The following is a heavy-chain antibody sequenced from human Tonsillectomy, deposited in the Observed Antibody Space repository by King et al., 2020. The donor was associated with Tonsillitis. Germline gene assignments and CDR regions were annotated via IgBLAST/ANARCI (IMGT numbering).Heavy chain of an antibody. V-gene: IGHV3-53*01. CDR3: ARLLTSDWFDP. CDR1: GFTVSNNY. Sequence: VQLVESGGNLIQPGGSLRLSCVVSGFTVSNNYMTWVRQAPGKGLEWVSLIYSGGSTYFADSVKGRFTISRDNSKNTVYLQMNSLRAEDPAVYYCARLLTSDWFDPWGQGTLVTVSS. J-gene: IGHJ5*02. CDR2: IYSGGST.